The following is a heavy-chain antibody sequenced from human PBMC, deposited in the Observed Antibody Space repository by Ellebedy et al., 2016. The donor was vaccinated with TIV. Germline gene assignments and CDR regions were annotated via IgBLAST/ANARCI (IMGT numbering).Heavy chain of an antibody. CDR2: IYPGDSDT. Sequence: GESLKISXKGSGYSFTSYWIGWVRQMPGKGLEWMGIIYPGDSDTRYSPSFQGQVTISADKSISTAYLQWSSLKASDTAMYYCARLSGSYNYYYGMDVWGQGITVTVSS. V-gene: IGHV5-51*01. CDR3: ARLSGSYNYYYGMDV. J-gene: IGHJ6*02. CDR1: GYSFTSYW. D-gene: IGHD1-26*01.